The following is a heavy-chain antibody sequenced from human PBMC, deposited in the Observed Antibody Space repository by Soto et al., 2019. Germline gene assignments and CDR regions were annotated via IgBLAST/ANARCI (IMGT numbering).Heavy chain of an antibody. J-gene: IGHJ4*02. CDR3: ARRDFFSSSCYFKY. V-gene: IGHV1-46*01. Sequence: QVSLVQSGAEVKKPGASVKVSCKASGYTFTSYYVHWVRQAPGQGLEWMGIINPSGATTTYAQNSQGRVAMTSDTSTSTVDMELSSLRSEDTAVYYCARRDFFSSSCYFKYWGQGTLVTVSS. CDR1: GYTFTSYY. CDR2: INPSGATT. D-gene: IGHD2-2*01.